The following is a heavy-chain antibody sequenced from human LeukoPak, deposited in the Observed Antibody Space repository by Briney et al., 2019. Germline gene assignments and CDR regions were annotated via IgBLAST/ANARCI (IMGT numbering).Heavy chain of an antibody. J-gene: IGHJ4*02. CDR2: INHSGST. V-gene: IGHV4-34*01. D-gene: IGHD6-13*01. CDR1: GGSFSGYY. CDR3: ARHGVGDSSNWYYFDY. Sequence: SETLSLTCAVSGGSFSGYYCSWIRQPPGKGLEWIGEINHSGSTNYNPSLKSRVTISVDTSKNQFSLTLSSVTAADTAVYYCARHGVGDSSNWYYFDYWGQGTLVTVSS.